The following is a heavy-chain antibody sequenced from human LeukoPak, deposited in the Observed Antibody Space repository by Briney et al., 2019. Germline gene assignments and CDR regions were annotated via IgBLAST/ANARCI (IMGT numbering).Heavy chain of an antibody. J-gene: IGHJ4*02. CDR2: IYYSGST. CDR1: GGSISSYY. Sequence: PSETLSLTCTVSGGSISSYYWSWIRQPPGKGLEWIGYIYYSGSTNYNPSLKSRVTISVDTSKNQFSLKLSSVTAADTAVYYCAREMCSGGSCYSWGFDYWGQGTLVTVSS. D-gene: IGHD2-15*01. V-gene: IGHV4-59*01. CDR3: AREMCSGGSCYSWGFDY.